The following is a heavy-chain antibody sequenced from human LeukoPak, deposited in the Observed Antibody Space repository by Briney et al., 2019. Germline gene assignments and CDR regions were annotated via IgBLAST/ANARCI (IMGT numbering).Heavy chain of an antibody. CDR2: IRNDGNKY. CDR3: ARVMVRGVGSFDH. V-gene: IGHV3-30*02. Sequence: GGSLRLSCVASGFTFSTSGMHWVRQFPGKGLDWVAFIRNDGNKYNYAESVKGRFTISRDNSKNTLYLQMDSLRAEDTAVYYCARVMVRGVGSFDHWGQGTLVTVSS. D-gene: IGHD3-10*01. J-gene: IGHJ4*02. CDR1: GFTFSTSG.